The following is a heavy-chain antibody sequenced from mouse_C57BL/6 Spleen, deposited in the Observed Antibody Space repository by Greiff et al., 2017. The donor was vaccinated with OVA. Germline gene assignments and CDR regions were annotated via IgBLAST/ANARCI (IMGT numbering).Heavy chain of an antibody. CDR2: INPSSGYT. CDR3: ARETTVVDYAMDY. V-gene: IGHV1-7*01. CDR1: GYTFTSYW. D-gene: IGHD1-1*01. J-gene: IGHJ4*01. Sequence: VHLVESGAELAKPGASVKLSCKASGYTFTSYWMHWVKQRPGQGLEWIGYINPSSGYTKYNQKFKDKATLTADKSSSTAYMQLSSLTYEDSAVYYCARETTVVDYAMDYWGQGTSVTVSS.